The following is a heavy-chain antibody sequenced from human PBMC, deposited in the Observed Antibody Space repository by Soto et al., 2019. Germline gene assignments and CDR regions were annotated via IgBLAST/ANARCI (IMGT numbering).Heavy chain of an antibody. V-gene: IGHV1-69*06. CDR1: GGTFSNYS. J-gene: IGHJ6*02. D-gene: IGHD1-1*01. CDR2: IIPIFGTP. CDR3: ARVREPHLDHYGLDV. Sequence: QVQLVQSGAEVKKPGSSVKVSCKASGGKASGGTFSNYSINWVRQAPGQGLEWMGGIIPIFGTPNYAQKFQGRVTITADKFTSTAYMELSSLRSEDTAVYYCARVREPHLDHYGLDVWGQGTTVTVS.